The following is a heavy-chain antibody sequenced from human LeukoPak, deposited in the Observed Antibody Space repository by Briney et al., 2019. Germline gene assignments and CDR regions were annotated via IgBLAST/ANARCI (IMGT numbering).Heavy chain of an antibody. Sequence: SGGSLRLSCAASAFTFSSYGMGWVRQSPGKGLEWVSAISASGGNTYYADSVKGRFTISRDNSKNTLYLQINSLRAEDTAVYYCAKEKGPRLLFHYWGQGTLVTVSS. CDR2: ISASGGNT. J-gene: IGHJ4*02. V-gene: IGHV3-23*01. CDR1: AFTFSSYG. CDR3: AKEKGPRLLFHY. D-gene: IGHD5-12*01.